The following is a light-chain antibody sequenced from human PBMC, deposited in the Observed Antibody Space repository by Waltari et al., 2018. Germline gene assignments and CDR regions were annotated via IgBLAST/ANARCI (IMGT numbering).Light chain of an antibody. CDR1: QSISSY. J-gene: IGKJ4*01. V-gene: IGKV1-39*01. Sequence: DIQMTQSPSSLSASVGDRVSITCRTSQSISSYLIWYQQKPGKAPKLLIYDASTLQSGVPSRFSGSGSGTDFTLTISSLQPEDFATYHCQQSDSMPFTFGGGTKVEIK. CDR2: DAS. CDR3: QQSDSMPFT.